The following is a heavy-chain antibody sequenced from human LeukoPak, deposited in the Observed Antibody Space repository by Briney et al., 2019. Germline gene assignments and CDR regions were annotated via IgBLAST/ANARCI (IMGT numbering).Heavy chain of an antibody. Sequence: SETLSLTCAVYGGSFSGYYWSWIRQPPGKGLEWIGEINHSGSTNYNPFLKSRVTISVDTSKNQFSLKLSSVTAADTAVYYCARGAPGIAVAGTGNTFLPWFDPWGQGTLVTVSS. CDR3: ARGAPGIAVAGTGNTFLPWFDP. V-gene: IGHV4-34*01. J-gene: IGHJ5*02. CDR2: INHSGST. CDR1: GGSFSGYY. D-gene: IGHD6-19*01.